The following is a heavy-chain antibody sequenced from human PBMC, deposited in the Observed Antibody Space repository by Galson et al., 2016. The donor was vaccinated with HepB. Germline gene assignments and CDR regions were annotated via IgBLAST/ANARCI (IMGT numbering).Heavy chain of an antibody. D-gene: IGHD1-26*01. V-gene: IGHV3-9*01. J-gene: IGHJ3*02. CDR2: INWNSGDI. CDR1: GFPFDDYA. Sequence: SLRLSCAASGFPFDDYAMHWVRQAPGKGLEWVSGINWNSGDIGYADSVQGRFTISRDNAKNSLYLQMNSLRAEDTAFYYCAKDIYWEPYAFHIWGQGTMVTVSS. CDR3: AKDIYWEPYAFHI.